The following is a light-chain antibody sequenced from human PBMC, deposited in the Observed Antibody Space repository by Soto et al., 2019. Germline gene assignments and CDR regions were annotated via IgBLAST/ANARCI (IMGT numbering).Light chain of an antibody. Sequence: QSALTQPPSASGSPGQSVTISCTGSSSDIGGYNFVSWYQQYPGKAPKLIIYEVNKRPSGVPDRFSGSKSGSTASLTVSGLQAEDEADYYCSSYTSSSPWVFGGGTKLTVL. CDR3: SSYTSSSPWV. J-gene: IGLJ3*02. CDR1: SSDIGGYNF. V-gene: IGLV2-8*01. CDR2: EVN.